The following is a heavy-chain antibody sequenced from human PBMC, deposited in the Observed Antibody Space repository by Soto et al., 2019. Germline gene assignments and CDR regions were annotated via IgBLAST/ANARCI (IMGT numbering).Heavy chain of an antibody. D-gene: IGHD2-2*01. CDR2: IYHNGTT. J-gene: IGHJ5*02. CDR3: ARVMAAMQNWLDP. V-gene: IGHV4-30-4*01. Sequence: PSETLSLTCSVSGGSISSIDYFWSWIRQPPGKGLEWIGFIYHNGTTYYNPSLRSRVTISIDTSKSQFSMKLNSVTAADTAVYYCARVMAAMQNWLDPWGQGTLVTVSS. CDR1: GGSISSIDYF.